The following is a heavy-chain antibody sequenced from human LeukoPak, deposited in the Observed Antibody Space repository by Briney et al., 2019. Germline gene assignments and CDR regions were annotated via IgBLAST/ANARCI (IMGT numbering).Heavy chain of an antibody. CDR2: IYYDGNT. V-gene: IGHV4-39*01. D-gene: IGHD3-10*01. CDR3: ARRYYYGSGSPEY. Sequence: SETLSLTCVVSGDSISAGAYYCDWGRQPPGKGLEWLGNIYYDGNTRYNPSHKSRVSISIDRSKNKFSLKLRSVTAADTAVYYCARRYYYGSGSPEYWGQGALVTVSS. J-gene: IGHJ4*02. CDR1: GDSISAGAYY.